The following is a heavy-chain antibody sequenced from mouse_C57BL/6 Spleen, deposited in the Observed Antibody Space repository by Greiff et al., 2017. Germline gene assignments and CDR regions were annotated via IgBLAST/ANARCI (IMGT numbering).Heavy chain of an antibody. CDR2: IDPSDSYT. Sequence: QVQLQQPGAELVKPGASVKLSCKASGYTFTSYWMQWVKQRPGQGLEWIGEIDPSDSYTNYNQKFKGKATLTVDTSSSTAYMQLSSLTSEDSAVYYCAKGYYGPDYWGQGTTLTVSS. CDR1: GYTFTSYW. D-gene: IGHD2-1*01. J-gene: IGHJ2*01. CDR3: AKGYYGPDY. V-gene: IGHV1-50*01.